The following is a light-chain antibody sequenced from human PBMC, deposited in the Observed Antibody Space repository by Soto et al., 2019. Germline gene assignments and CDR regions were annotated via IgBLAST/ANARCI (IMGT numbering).Light chain of an antibody. CDR2: SNN. CDR1: SSNIGSNS. Sequence: QSVLTQPPSASGTPGQRVTISCSGSSSNIGSNSINWYQHLPGTAPKLLIYSNNQRPSGVPDRFFGSKSGTSAALAISGLQSEDEADYYCAVWDDSLNGFYAFGTGTKVTVL. V-gene: IGLV1-44*01. J-gene: IGLJ1*01. CDR3: AVWDDSLNGFYA.